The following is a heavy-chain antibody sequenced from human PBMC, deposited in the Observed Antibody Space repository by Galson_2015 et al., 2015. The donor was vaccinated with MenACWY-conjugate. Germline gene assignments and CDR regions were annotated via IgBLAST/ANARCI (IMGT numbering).Heavy chain of an antibody. D-gene: IGHD1-26*01. Sequence: QSGAEVKKPGESLKISCKSSGYSFTNYWIGWVRQMPGRGLEWMGLIDPHNSSTRYSPSFQGQVTISADESISTAFLQWSSLKASDTAMYYCARHPPGGRGMDVWGRGTTFTVSS. CDR3: ARHPPGGRGMDV. V-gene: IGHV5-51*01. CDR2: IDPHNSST. CDR1: GYSFTNYW. J-gene: IGHJ6*02.